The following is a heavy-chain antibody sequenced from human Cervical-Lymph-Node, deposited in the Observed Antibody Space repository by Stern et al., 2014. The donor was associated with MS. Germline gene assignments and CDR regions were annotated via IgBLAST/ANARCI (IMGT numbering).Heavy chain of an antibody. J-gene: IGHJ6*02. CDR1: GYTFTSDV. Sequence: QVQLMQSGAEVKKPGASVKGSCKASGYTFTSDVMHWVCQAPGQRLEWMGCINAGNGNTKYSEKFQGRVTITGDTSATTAHMELSSLRSEDTAVYYCARGGYCRGSSCYFSGMDVWGQGTTVTVSS. CDR2: INAGNGNT. D-gene: IGHD2-15*01. V-gene: IGHV1-3*01. CDR3: ARGGYCRGSSCYFSGMDV.